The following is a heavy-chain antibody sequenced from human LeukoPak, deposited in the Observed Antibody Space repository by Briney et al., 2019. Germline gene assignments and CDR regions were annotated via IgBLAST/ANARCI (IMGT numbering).Heavy chain of an antibody. D-gene: IGHD1-26*01. Sequence: XSGYTFTSXYXXXXRXAPGXGXXXXXXXNPSGGSTSYAQKFQGRVTMTRDTSTSTVYMELSSLRSEDTAVYYCARDRRSGSPGGMDVWGQGTTVTVSS. V-gene: IGHV1-46*01. J-gene: IGHJ6*02. CDR2: XNPSGGST. CDR1: GYTFTSXY. CDR3: ARDRRSGSPGGMDV.